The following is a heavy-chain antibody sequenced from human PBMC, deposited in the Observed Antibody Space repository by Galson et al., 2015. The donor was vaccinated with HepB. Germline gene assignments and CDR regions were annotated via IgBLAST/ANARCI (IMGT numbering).Heavy chain of an antibody. V-gene: IGHV1-18*04. CDR1: GYIFTTNG. D-gene: IGHD2-15*01. J-gene: IGHJ4*02. CDR3: ARDRSHSSDY. Sequence: SVKVSCKASGYIFTTNGISWVRQAPGQGLEWLGWISINSGNTNYVERLQGRVTMTRDTSTSTAYMELRRLTSDDTAVYYCARDRSHSSDYWGQGTLVTVSS. CDR2: ISINSGNT.